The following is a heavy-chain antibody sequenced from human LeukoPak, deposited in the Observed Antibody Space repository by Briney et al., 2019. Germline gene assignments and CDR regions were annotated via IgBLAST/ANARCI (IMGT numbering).Heavy chain of an antibody. J-gene: IGHJ4*02. V-gene: IGHV3-21*01. D-gene: IGHD3-10*01. CDR1: GFTFSSYS. CDR2: ISSSSSYI. Sequence: GGSLRLSCAASGFTFSSYSMNWVRQAPGKGLEWVSSISSSSSYIYYADSVKGRFTISRDNAKNSLYLQMNSLRAEDTAVYYCARDSRTHYGSGSYHLHDYWGQGTLVTVSS. CDR3: ARDSRTHYGSGSYHLHDY.